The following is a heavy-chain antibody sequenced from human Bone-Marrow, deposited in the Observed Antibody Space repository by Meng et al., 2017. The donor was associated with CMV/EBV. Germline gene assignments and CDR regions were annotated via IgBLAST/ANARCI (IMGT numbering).Heavy chain of an antibody. CDR3: ARRLRGTGPKYFQH. J-gene: IGHJ1*01. CDR2: INHSGST. CDR1: GGSFSGYY. Sequence: QLQWGAGRLEPSETQALTCAVYGGSFSGYYWGWIRQLPGKGLEWIGEINHSGSTNYNPSLKSRVTISVDTSKNQFSLKLRYVTAADTAVYYCARRLRGTGPKYFQHWGQGTLVTVSS. V-gene: IGHV4-34*01. D-gene: IGHD3/OR15-3a*01.